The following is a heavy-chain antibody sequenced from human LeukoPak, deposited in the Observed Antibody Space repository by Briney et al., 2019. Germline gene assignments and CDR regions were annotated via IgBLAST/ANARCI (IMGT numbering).Heavy chain of an antibody. CDR1: GGTFSSYA. CDR2: INTNTGNP. V-gene: IGHV7-4-1*02. J-gene: IGHJ4*02. CDR3: ASLGLDFWGGRARPRATYFYFDY. Sequence: ASVEVSCKASGGTFSSYAISWVRQAPGQGLEWMGWINTNTGNPTYAQGFTGRFVFSLDTSVSTAYLQISSLKAEDTAVYYCASLGLDFWGGRARPRATYFYFDYWGQGTLVTVSS. D-gene: IGHD3-3*01.